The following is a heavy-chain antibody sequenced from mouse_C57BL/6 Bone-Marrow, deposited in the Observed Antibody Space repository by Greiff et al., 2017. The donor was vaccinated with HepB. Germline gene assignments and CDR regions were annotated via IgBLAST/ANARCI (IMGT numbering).Heavy chain of an antibody. D-gene: IGHD1-1*01. CDR2: ISDGGSYT. J-gene: IGHJ3*01. Sequence: DVQLQESGGGLVKPGGSLKLSCAASGFNFSSYAMSWVRQTTEKRLEWVATISDGGSYTYDPANVKGRFTISRDNAKNNQYLQRSHLKSEDTAMYYCARDRGTSGSSCEFAYWGQGTLVTVSA. V-gene: IGHV5-4*01. CDR3: ARDRGTSGSSCEFAY. CDR1: GFNFSSYA.